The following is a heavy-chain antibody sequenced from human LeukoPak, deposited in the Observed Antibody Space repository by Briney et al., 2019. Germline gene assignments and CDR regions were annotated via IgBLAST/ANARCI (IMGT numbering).Heavy chain of an antibody. CDR3: ARPHSSSGYYWPFDE. V-gene: IGHV3-23*01. J-gene: IGHJ4*02. CDR1: GFTFSSNA. CDR2: ISPSSGT. Sequence: PAGSLRLSCAASGFTFSSNALRWVRQAPGKGLECVSAISPSSGTFYSDSVKGRFTISRDNSKNTLYLQMNSLRAEDTAVYYCARPHSSSGYYWPFDEWGQGTLVTVSA. D-gene: IGHD3-22*01.